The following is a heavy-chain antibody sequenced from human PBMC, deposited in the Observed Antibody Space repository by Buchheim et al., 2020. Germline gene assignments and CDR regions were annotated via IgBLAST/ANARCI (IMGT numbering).Heavy chain of an antibody. V-gene: IGHV3-30*19. CDR1: GFAFNTYG. J-gene: IGHJ4*02. CDR3: ARGASSSWYVGPPFDY. Sequence: QEQLVESGGGVVQPGRSLRLSCAASGFAFNTYGMHWVRQAPGKGLEWVAVISYDGSNKYYADSVKGRFTISRDNSKNTLYLQMNSLRAEDTAVYYCARGASSSWYVGPPFDYWGQGTL. CDR2: ISYDGSNK. D-gene: IGHD6-13*01.